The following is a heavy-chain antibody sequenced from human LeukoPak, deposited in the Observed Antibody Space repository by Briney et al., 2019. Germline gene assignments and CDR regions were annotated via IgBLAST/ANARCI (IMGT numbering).Heavy chain of an antibody. D-gene: IGHD5-18*01. J-gene: IGHJ4*02. CDR2: INAGNGNT. CDR1: GYTFTSYA. V-gene: IGHV1-3*01. CDR3: ARVGDIQLWLMGN. Sequence: GASVKVSCKASGYTFTSYAMHWVRQAPGQRLEWMGWINAGNGNTKYSQKFQGRVTITRDTSASTAYMELSSLRSEDTAVYYCARVGDIQLWLMGNWGQGTLVTVSS.